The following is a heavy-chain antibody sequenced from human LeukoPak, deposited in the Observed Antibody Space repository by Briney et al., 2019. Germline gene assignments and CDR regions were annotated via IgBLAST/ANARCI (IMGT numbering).Heavy chain of an antibody. CDR1: GFSLNTTNGVG. CDR2: LYWDADK. CDR3: AHSRATWYYYFDY. D-gene: IGHD6-13*01. V-gene: IGHV2-5*02. Sequence: SGPTLVKPTQTLTLTCTFPGFSLNTTNGVGLGWIRQPPGKALEWLALLYWDADKRYSPSLKSRLTITKDTSKNQVVLTMTNMDPVDTATYYCAHSRATWYYYFDYWGQGTLVTVSS. J-gene: IGHJ4*02.